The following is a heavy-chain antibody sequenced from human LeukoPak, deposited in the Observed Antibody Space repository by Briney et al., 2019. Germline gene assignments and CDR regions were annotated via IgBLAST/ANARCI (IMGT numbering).Heavy chain of an antibody. CDR3: ARGWLDS. Sequence: SGGSLRLSCAASGFTFSTSEMNWVRQAPGKGLEFVSYISSSGSAIYYADSVRGRFTISRDDAKNSLFLQMNNLRVDDMGVYYCARGWLDSWGQGTLVTVSS. J-gene: IGHJ5*01. V-gene: IGHV3-48*03. CDR2: ISSSGSAI. CDR1: GFTFSTSE.